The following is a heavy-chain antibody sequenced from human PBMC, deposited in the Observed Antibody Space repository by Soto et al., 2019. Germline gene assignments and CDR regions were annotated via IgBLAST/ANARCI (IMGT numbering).Heavy chain of an antibody. Sequence: GGSLRLSCAASGFTFISYGMHWVRQAPGKGLEWVAVISYDGSNKYYADSVKGRFTISRDSSKNTLYLQMNSLRAEDTAVYYCARVGSSWSFDYWGQGTLVTVSS. CDR3: ARVGSSWSFDY. V-gene: IGHV3-30*03. J-gene: IGHJ4*02. CDR2: ISYDGSNK. D-gene: IGHD6-13*01. CDR1: GFTFISYG.